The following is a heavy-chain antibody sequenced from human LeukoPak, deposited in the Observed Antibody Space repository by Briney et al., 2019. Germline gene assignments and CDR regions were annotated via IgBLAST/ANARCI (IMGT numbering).Heavy chain of an antibody. J-gene: IGHJ5*02. V-gene: IGHV1-69*04. CDR2: IIPILGIA. CDR3: ARDWDRPTHNYCSGGSCYSDWFDP. Sequence: GASVKVSCKASGGTFSSYAISWVRQAPGQGLEWMGRIIPILGIANYAQKFQGRVTITADKSTSTAYMELSSLRSEDTAVYYCARDWDRPTHNYCSGGSCYSDWFDPWGQGTLVTVSS. D-gene: IGHD2-15*01. CDR1: GGTFSSYA.